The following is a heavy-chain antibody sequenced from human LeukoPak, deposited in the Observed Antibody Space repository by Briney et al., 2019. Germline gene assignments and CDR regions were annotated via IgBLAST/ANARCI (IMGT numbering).Heavy chain of an antibody. J-gene: IGHJ6*03. V-gene: IGHV1-8*01. CDR2: MNPNSGNT. D-gene: IGHD2-21*02. CDR1: GYTFTSYD. Sequence: ASVKVSCKASGYTFTSYDINWVRQATGQGLEWMGWMNPNSGNTGYAQKFQGRVTMTRNTSISTAYMELSSLRSEDTAVYYCARGKTAHTVVVTVFYYMDVWGKGTTVTVSS. CDR3: ARGKTAHTVVVTVFYYMDV.